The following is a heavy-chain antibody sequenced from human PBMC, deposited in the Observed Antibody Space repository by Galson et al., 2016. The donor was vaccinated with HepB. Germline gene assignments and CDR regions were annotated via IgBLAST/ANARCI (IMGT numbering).Heavy chain of an antibody. CDR1: GFILNSDW. CDR3: ARESTGSYFD. V-gene: IGHV3-7*01. CDR2: IRADGSVQ. Sequence: SLRLSCAASGFILNSDWMNWLRQTPGNGLEWVATIRADGSVQYYVDSVRGRFTISRDSAKNSLYLQMSGLRVEETAVYYCARESTGSYFDWGQGTLVTVSS. J-gene: IGHJ4*02. D-gene: IGHD3-10*01.